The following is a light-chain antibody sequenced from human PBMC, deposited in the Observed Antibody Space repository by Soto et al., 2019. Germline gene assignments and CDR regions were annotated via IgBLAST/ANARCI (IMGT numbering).Light chain of an antibody. CDR3: QSSDSSLSASYV. CDR2: GNT. J-gene: IGLJ1*01. V-gene: IGLV1-40*01. Sequence: QSALTQPPSVSGAPGQRVTISCTGCSSNIGAGCEVHWYQHLPGKAPKLLIYGNTNRPSGVPDRFSGSKSGTSASLAITGLQAEDEADYYCQSSDSSLSASYVFGGGTKVTVL. CDR1: SSNIGAGCE.